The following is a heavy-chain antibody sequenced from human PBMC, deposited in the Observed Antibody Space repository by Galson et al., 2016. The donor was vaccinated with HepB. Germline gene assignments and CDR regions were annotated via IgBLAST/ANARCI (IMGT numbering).Heavy chain of an antibody. V-gene: IGHV3-48*02. CDR2: ISSGSSII. Sequence: SLRLSCAASGFNFNNYTINWVRQAPGKGLEWISYISSGSSIIYYADSVRGRFTIPRDSAKNSVYLQMNSLRDEDTAVYYCARNPDSSTWYRSWYFDLWGRGTLVTVSS. CDR3: ARNPDSSTWYRSWYFDL. CDR1: GFNFNNYT. D-gene: IGHD6-13*01. J-gene: IGHJ2*01.